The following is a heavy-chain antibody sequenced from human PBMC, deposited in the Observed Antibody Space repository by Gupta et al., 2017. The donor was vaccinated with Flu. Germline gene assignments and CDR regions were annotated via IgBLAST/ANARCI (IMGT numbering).Heavy chain of an antibody. V-gene: IGHV4-59*01. CDR3: ARDDSGRPTRV. D-gene: IGHD6-13*01. CDR2: LYNSGTT. Sequence: AFISTYYCCWVRQPPGKGLEWICHLYNSGTTNYNPSLKSRFTISVDTSKNQVTLKLSSVTAADTAVYHCARDDSGRPTRVWGQGTLVTVSS. J-gene: IGHJ4*02. CDR1: AFISTYY.